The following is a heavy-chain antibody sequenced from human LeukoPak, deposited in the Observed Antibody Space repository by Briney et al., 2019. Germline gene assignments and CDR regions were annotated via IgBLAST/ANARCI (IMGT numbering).Heavy chain of an antibody. CDR3: AKGYGSGSSPYYMDV. D-gene: IGHD3-10*01. Sequence: GGSLRLSCAASGFTFDDYAMHWVRQAPGKGLEWVSGISWNSGSIGCADSVKGRFTISRDNAKNSLYLQMNSLRAEDTALYYCAKGYGSGSSPYYMDVCGKGTTVTVSS. CDR1: GFTFDDYA. CDR2: ISWNSGSI. V-gene: IGHV3-9*01. J-gene: IGHJ6*03.